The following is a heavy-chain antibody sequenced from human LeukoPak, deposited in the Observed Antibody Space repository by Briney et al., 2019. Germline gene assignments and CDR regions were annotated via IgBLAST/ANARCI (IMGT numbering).Heavy chain of an antibody. J-gene: IGHJ4*02. CDR3: ARGRVGYYDSKGFDY. CDR1: GYSISSGYY. Sequence: SETLSLTCTLSGYSISSGYYWGWIRQPPGKGLEWIGSIYHSGSTYYNPSLKSRVTISVDTSKNQFSLKLSSVTAADTAVYYCARGRVGYYDSKGFDYWGQGALVTVSS. V-gene: IGHV4-38-2*02. D-gene: IGHD3-22*01. CDR2: IYHSGST.